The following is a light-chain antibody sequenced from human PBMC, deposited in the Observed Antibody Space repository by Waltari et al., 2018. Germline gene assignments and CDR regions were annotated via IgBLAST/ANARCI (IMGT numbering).Light chain of an antibody. CDR3: QQSYSTRL. V-gene: IGKV1-39*01. CDR1: QSISSY. Sequence: DIQMTQSPSSLSASVGDRVTITCQASQSISSYLNWYQQKPGKAPKLLIYAASSLQSGVPSRFSGSGSGTDFTLTISSLQPEDFATYYCQQSYSTRLFGQGTKLEIK. J-gene: IGKJ2*01. CDR2: AAS.